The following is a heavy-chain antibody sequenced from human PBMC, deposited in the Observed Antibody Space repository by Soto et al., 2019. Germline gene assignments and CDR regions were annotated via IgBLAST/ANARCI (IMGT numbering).Heavy chain of an antibody. J-gene: IGHJ5*02. V-gene: IGHV1-18*04. CDR3: ATSYDSGFDP. D-gene: IGHD5-12*01. CDR2: FRPDNGDT. Sequence: QLRLVQSGAEVARPGASVRVSCKAYGYAFSKYGISWIRRAPGQGREWMGWFRPDNGDTNNAQKFQGRVTMTTDTSSNTAYMELRRLRADDTAVYYGATSYDSGFDPWGQGTLVSVSS. CDR1: GYAFSKYG.